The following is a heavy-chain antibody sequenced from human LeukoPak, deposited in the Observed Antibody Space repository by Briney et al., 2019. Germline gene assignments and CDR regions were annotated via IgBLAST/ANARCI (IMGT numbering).Heavy chain of an antibody. J-gene: IGHJ3*02. V-gene: IGHV5-51*01. CDR1: GYRFNNYW. Sequence: GESLKISCKGSGYRFNNYWIGWVRQMPGKGLEWMGIIYPGDSDTRYTPSFQGQVTISADKSISIAYVQWSSLKASDTAIYYCARRYYDSSGANAFDIWGQGTMLTVSS. D-gene: IGHD3-22*01. CDR2: IYPGDSDT. CDR3: ARRYYDSSGANAFDI.